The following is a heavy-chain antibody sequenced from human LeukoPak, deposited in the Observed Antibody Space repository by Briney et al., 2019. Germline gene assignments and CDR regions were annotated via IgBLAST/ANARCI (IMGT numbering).Heavy chain of an antibody. V-gene: IGHV3-74*03. CDR3: ARDSRGYGEDGFDY. Sequence: GGSLRLSCAASGFTFSSYWMHWVRQAPGKGLVGVSHINTDGSSITYADSVKGRFTISRDNAKNTVYLQMYSLRAEDTALYYCARDSRGYGEDGFDYWGQGTLVTVSS. CDR1: GFTFSSYW. D-gene: IGHD3-10*01. CDR2: INTDGSSI. J-gene: IGHJ4*02.